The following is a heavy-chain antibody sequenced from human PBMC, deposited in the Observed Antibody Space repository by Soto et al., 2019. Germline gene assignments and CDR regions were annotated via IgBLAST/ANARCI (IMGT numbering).Heavy chain of an antibody. Sequence: ASVKVSCKVSGYTLTELSMHWVRQAPGKGLEWMGGFDPEDGETIYAQKFQGRVTMTEDTSTDTAYMELSSLRSEDTAVYYCAREEGGYCSGGSCYDWFDPWGQGTLVTVSS. D-gene: IGHD2-15*01. CDR2: FDPEDGET. J-gene: IGHJ5*02. CDR3: AREEGGYCSGGSCYDWFDP. CDR1: GYTLTELS. V-gene: IGHV1-24*01.